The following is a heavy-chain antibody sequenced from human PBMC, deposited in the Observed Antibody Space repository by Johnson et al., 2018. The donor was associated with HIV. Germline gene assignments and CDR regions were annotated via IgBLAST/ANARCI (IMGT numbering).Heavy chain of an antibody. CDR3: ARPYSDYVYGAFDI. CDR2: IFSGGTT. CDR1: GFTVSSNY. D-gene: IGHD4-11*01. V-gene: IGHV3-53*01. J-gene: IGHJ3*02. Sequence: VQLVESGGGLIQPGGSLRLSCAASGFTVSSNYMSWVRQAPGKGLEWVSVIFSGGTTYYADSVTGRFTISRDNSKNTLYLQMNSLRAEDTAVYYCARPYSDYVYGAFDIWGPGTVVTVSS.